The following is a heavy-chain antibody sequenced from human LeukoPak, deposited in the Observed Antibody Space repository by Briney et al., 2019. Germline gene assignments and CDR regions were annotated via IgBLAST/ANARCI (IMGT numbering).Heavy chain of an antibody. CDR3: ARDTGSGDPGYYGMDV. CDR1: GGSISSYY. D-gene: IGHD6-25*01. CDR2: IYYSGST. V-gene: IGHV4-59*12. J-gene: IGHJ6*02. Sequence: SETLSLTCTVSGGSISSYYWSWIRQPPGKGLEWIGYIYYSGSTNYNPSLKSRVTISVDKSKNQFSLKLSSVTAADTAVYYCARDTGSGDPGYYGMDVWGQGTTVTVSS.